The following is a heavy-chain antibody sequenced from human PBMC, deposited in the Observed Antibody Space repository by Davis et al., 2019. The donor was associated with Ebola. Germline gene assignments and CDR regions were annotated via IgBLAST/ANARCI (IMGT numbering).Heavy chain of an antibody. CDR3: ARDLSSIAARPIWYYYYGMDV. CDR2: INPNSGGT. D-gene: IGHD6-6*01. CDR1: GYTFTGYY. J-gene: IGHJ6*02. V-gene: IGHV1-2*04. Sequence: ASVTVSCLASGYTFTGYYMHWVRPPPGQGLEWMGWINPNSGGTHYAQKFQGWVTMTRDTSISTAYMELSRLRSDDTAVYYCARDLSSIAARPIWYYYYGMDVWGQGTTVTVSS.